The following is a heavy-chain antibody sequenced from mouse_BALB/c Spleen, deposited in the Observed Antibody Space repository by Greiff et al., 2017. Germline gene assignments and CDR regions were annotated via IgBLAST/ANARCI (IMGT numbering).Heavy chain of an antibody. CDR2: IDPFNGGT. D-gene: IGHD2-1*01. CDR3: ARGGGNYYAMDY. Sequence: VQLKESGPELMKPGASVKISCKASGYSFTSYYMHWVKQSHGKSLEWIGYIDPFNGGTSYNQKFKGKATLTVDKSSSTAYMHLSSLTSEDSAVYYCARGGGNYYAMDYWGQGTSVTVSS. J-gene: IGHJ4*01. CDR1: GYSFTSYY. V-gene: IGHV1S135*01.